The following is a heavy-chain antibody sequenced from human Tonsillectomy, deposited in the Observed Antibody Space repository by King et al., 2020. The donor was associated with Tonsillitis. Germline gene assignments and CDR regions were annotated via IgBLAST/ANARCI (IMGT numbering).Heavy chain of an antibody. CDR1: GFTFSSYA. D-gene: IGHD1-14*01. CDR3: AKDPEHFWGAGWFDP. CDR2: ISGSGGST. Sequence: VQLVEAGGGLVQPGGSLRLSCAASGFTFSSYAMSWVRQAPGKGLEWVSAISGSGGSTYYADSVKGRFTISRDNSKNTLYLQMNSLRAEDTAECYCAKDPEHFWGAGWFDPWGQGTLVTVSS. J-gene: IGHJ5*02. V-gene: IGHV3-23*04.